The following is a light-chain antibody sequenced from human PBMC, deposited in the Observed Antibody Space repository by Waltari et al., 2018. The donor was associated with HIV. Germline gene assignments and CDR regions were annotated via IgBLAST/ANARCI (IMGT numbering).Light chain of an antibody. CDR2: EVS. J-gene: IGLJ2*01. Sequence: QSALTQLASVYGCHGQSIPISCTGSRSDVGGYNGVSWYQQHHGKAPKLMIYEVSKRTSGVSNRFSGSKSGNTASLTISGLQAEDEADYHCCSYAGSSTYVVFGGGTKLTVL. V-gene: IGLV2-23*02. CDR1: RSDVGGYNG. CDR3: CSYAGSSTYVV.